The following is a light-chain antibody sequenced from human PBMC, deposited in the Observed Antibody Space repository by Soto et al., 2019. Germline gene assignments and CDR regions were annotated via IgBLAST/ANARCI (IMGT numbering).Light chain of an antibody. J-gene: IGLJ2*01. V-gene: IGLV2-14*01. Sequence: QSALTQPASVSESPGQSITISCTGTSSDVGGYNYVSWYQQYPGKAPKLMIYDVSNRPSGVSDRFSGSKSGNTASLTISGLQAEDGADYYCSSYTSSSTLVVFGGGTKLAVL. CDR2: DVS. CDR1: SSDVGGYNY. CDR3: SSYTSSSTLVV.